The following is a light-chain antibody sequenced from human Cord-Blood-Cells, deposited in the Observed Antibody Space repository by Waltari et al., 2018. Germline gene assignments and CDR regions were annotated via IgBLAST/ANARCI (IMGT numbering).Light chain of an antibody. J-gene: IGKJ3*01. CDR1: QSVSSY. CDR3: QRRSNWPPYT. V-gene: IGKV3-11*01. CDR2: DAS. Sequence: EIVLPPSLATLSLAPEVRATFSCRASQSVSSYLAWYRQKPGQGPRLLIYDASNRATGIPASFSGSGSGTDFTLTISSLEPEDFAVYDCQRRSNWPPYTFGPGTKVDIK.